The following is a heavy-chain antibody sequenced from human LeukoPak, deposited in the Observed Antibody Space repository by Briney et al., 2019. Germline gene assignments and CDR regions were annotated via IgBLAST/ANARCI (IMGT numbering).Heavy chain of an antibody. Sequence: GASLKISCKGSGSRFTSYWIGWVRQMPGKGLEWMGIIYPGDSDTRYSPSFQGQVAISADKSISTACLQWSSLKASDPAMYYCARLGAGYCSGGSCYAVDYWGQGTLVTVSS. CDR1: GSRFTSYW. CDR3: ARLGAGYCSGGSCYAVDY. V-gene: IGHV5-51*01. D-gene: IGHD2-15*01. CDR2: IYPGDSDT. J-gene: IGHJ4*02.